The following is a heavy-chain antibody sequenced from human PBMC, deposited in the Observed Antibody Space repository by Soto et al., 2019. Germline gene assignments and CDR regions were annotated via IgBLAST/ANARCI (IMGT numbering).Heavy chain of an antibody. D-gene: IGHD2-8*02. CDR2: ISYEGSNK. CDR3: ARGGGAVYCVEPESIRSEYFQH. Sequence: QVQLVESGGGVVQPGRSLRLSCAASGFTFSSYAMHWVRQAPGKGLAWVAVISYEGSNKYYADSVKGRFTISRANSKNPVELQMNSLRAEYTAVYYCARGGGAVYCVEPESIRSEYFQHWGQGTLVTVSS. J-gene: IGHJ1*01. CDR1: GFTFSSYA. V-gene: IGHV3-30-3*01.